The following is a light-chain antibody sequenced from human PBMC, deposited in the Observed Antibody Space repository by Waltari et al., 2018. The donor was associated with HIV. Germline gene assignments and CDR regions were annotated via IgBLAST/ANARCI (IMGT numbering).Light chain of an antibody. CDR3: QQYDSLPPT. CDR2: DAS. CDR1: QDISNY. Sequence: DIQMTQSPSSLSASVGDRVTITCQASQDISNYLNWYQQKPGKAPKLLIYDASNLERGVPSRFSGSGSGTDFTFTIISLQPEDIATYYCQQYDSLPPTFGGGTTVEIK. V-gene: IGKV1-33*01. J-gene: IGKJ4*01.